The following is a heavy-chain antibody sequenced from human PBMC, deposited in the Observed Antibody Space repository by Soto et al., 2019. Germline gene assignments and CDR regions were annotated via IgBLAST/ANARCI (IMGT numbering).Heavy chain of an antibody. Sequence: GGSLRLSCAASGFTVSSNYMSWVRQAPGKGLEWVSVIYSGGSTYYADSVKGRFTISRHNSKNTLYLQMNSLRAEDTAVYYCARGGYCSSTSCYESFDYWGQGTLVTVSS. J-gene: IGHJ4*02. CDR1: GFTVSSNY. D-gene: IGHD2-2*01. V-gene: IGHV3-53*04. CDR2: IYSGGST. CDR3: ARGGYCSSTSCYESFDY.